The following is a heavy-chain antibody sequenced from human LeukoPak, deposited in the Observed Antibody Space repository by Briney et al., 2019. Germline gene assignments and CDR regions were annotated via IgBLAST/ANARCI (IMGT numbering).Heavy chain of an antibody. D-gene: IGHD4-11*01. CDR1: GFTFSSYG. J-gene: IGHJ6*03. CDR3: AKGGNSSRRYYYYYMDV. CDR2: ISGSGGST. Sequence: GGSLRLSCAASGFTFSSYGMSWVRQAPGEGLEWVSSISGSGGSTYYADSVKGRFTISRDSSKNTVYLQMNGLRAEDTAVYYCAKGGNSSRRYYYYYMDVWGKGTTVTVSS. V-gene: IGHV3-23*01.